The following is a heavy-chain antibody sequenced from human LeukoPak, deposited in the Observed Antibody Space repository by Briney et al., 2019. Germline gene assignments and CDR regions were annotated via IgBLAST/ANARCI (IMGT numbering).Heavy chain of an antibody. V-gene: IGHV3-33*01. CDR2: IWYDGSNK. Sequence: GGSLRLSCAASGFTFSSYGMHWVRQAPGKGLEWVAVIWYDGSNKYYADSVKGRFTISRDNSKNTLYLQMNSLRAEDTAVYYSARDATNPQWELPYYFDYWGQGTLVTVSS. CDR1: GFTFSSYG. J-gene: IGHJ4*02. CDR3: ARDATNPQWELPYYFDY. D-gene: IGHD1-26*01.